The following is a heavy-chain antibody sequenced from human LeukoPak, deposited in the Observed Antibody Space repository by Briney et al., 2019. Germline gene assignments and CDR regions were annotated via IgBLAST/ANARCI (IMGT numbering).Heavy chain of an antibody. CDR1: GGSISSSSYY. Sequence: SETPSLTCTVSGGSISSSSYYWSWIRQPAGKGLEWIGRIYTSGSTNYNPSLKSRVTISVDTSKNQFSLKLSSVTAADTAVYYCARGGATVTTGYYYYYVDVWGKGTTVTISS. V-gene: IGHV4-61*02. CDR3: ARGGATVTTGYYYYYVDV. D-gene: IGHD4-17*01. J-gene: IGHJ6*03. CDR2: IYTSGST.